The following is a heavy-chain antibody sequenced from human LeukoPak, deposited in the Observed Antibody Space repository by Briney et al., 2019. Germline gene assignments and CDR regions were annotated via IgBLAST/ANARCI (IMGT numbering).Heavy chain of an antibody. CDR2: VHKSGST. J-gene: IGHJ4*02. CDR1: TDSITSNW. CDR3: AKEIVGAPTPGAY. D-gene: IGHD1-26*01. V-gene: IGHV4-4*02. Sequence: PSETLSLTCAVSTDSITSNWWSWVRQPPAKGLEWIGEVHKSGSTNYYPSLQSRVTISIDKSKNQIALELTSVTAADTAVYYCAKEIVGAPTPGAYWGQGILVTVSS.